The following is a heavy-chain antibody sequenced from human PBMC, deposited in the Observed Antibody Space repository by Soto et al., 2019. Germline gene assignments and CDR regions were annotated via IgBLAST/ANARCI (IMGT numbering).Heavy chain of an antibody. CDR3: ARAYCGGDCYSYNWFDP. CDR1: GGTFSSYA. V-gene: IGHV1-69*13. J-gene: IGHJ5*02. CDR2: IIPIFGTA. D-gene: IGHD2-21*02. Sequence: GASVKVSCKASGGTFSSYAISWVRQAPGQGLEWMGGIIPIFGTANYARKFQGRVTITADESTSTAYMELSSLRSEDTAVYYCARAYCGGDCYSYNWFDPWGQGTLVTVSS.